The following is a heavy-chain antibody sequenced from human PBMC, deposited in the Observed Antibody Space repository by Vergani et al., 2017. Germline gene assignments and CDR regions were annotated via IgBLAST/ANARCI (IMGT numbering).Heavy chain of an antibody. D-gene: IGHD6-19*01. CDR3: ARHSTVEWLVKLGWIDP. J-gene: IGHJ5*02. Sequence: QVQLQESGPGLLKPSETLSLTCTVSGYSISSGYYWGWIRQPPGKGLEWIGSISHSGYTFYSPSLKSRVSMSVDTSKNQFSLRVNSVTAADTAVYFCARHSTVEWLVKLGWIDPWGQGILVTVSS. CDR1: GYSISSGYY. V-gene: IGHV4-38-2*02. CDR2: ISHSGYT.